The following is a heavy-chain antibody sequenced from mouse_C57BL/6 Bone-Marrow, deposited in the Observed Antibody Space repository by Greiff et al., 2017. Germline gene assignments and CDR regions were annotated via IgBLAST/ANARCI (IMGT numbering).Heavy chain of an antibody. CDR1: GYTFTSYW. CDR2: IDPSDSET. D-gene: IGHD1-1*01. CDR3: ARGYGYGSPWFAY. J-gene: IGHJ3*01. V-gene: IGHV1-52*01. Sequence: VQLQQPGAELVRPGSSVKLSCKASGYTFTSYWMHWVKQRPIQGLEWIGNIDPSDSETHYNQKFKDKATLTVDKSSSTAYMQLSSLASEDSAVYYCARGYGYGSPWFAYWGQGTLVTVSA.